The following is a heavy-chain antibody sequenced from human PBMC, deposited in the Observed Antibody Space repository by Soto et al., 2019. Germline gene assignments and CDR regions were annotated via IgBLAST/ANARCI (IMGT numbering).Heavy chain of an antibody. CDR3: AKDRHPDGIWTFDS. CDR2: INAPGSPT. D-gene: IGHD3-9*01. Sequence: PGGSLRLSCAASGFTISYCWMHWVRQAPGKGLVWVSRINAPGSPTYYAASVKGRFTVSRDNSKKMLFLQMNSLRDEDTAVYYCAKDRHPDGIWTFDSWGPGTLVTVSS. CDR1: GFTISYCW. V-gene: IGHV3-74*01. J-gene: IGHJ4*02.